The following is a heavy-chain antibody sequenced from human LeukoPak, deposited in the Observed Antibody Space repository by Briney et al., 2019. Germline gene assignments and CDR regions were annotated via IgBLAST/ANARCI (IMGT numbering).Heavy chain of an antibody. CDR2: ISYDGSNK. CDR1: GFTFSSYG. D-gene: IGHD5-24*01. J-gene: IGHJ4*02. Sequence: GGSLRLSCATSGFTFSSYGMHWVRQAPGKGLEWVAVISYDGSNKYYADSVKGRFTISRDNSKNALYLQMNSLRAEDTAVYYCAKTSPSGYNGKPRANVDKHHFDYWGQGTLVTVSS. CDR3: AKTSPSGYNGKPRANVDKHHFDY. V-gene: IGHV3-30*18.